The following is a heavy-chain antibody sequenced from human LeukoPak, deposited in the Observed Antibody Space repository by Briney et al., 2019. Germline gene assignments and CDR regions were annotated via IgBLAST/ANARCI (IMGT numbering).Heavy chain of an antibody. CDR3: ARESGGGRQDY. D-gene: IGHD3-10*01. V-gene: IGHV4-39*07. CDR2: IYHSGTTYSGST. Sequence: SETLSLTCNVSGASMSNYYWVWIRQPPGKGLEWIGSIYHSGTTYSGSTYYNPSLKSRVTISLDTSKNQFSLKLRFVTAADTAVYHCARESGGGRQDYWGQGTLVTVSS. CDR1: GASMSNYY. J-gene: IGHJ4*02.